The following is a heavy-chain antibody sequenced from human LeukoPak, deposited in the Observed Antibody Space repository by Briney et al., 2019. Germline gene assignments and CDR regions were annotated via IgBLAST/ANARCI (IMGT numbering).Heavy chain of an antibody. CDR2: IYYSGST. CDR1: GGSLSSSSYY. V-gene: IGHV4-39*01. Sequence: SQALSLTCTVSGGSLSSSSYYWGWIRQPPGKGLEWIGSIYYSGSTYYNPSLKSRATISVDTSKKQFSLNLSSVTAADTAVYYCARHGRGRLRGSGYGMDVWGQGTTVTVSS. J-gene: IGHJ6*02. CDR3: ARHGRGRLRGSGYGMDV. D-gene: IGHD4-23*01.